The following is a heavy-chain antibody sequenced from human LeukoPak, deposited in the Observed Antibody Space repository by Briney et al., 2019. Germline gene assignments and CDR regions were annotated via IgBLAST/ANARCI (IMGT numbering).Heavy chain of an antibody. J-gene: IGHJ4*02. CDR2: IKQDGSEK. CDR3: ARDPDYYGSGTYFNHYFDY. Sequence: GGSLRLSCAASGFTFSSYWMSWVRQAPGKGLEWVANIKQDGSEKYYVDSVKGRFTISRDNAKNSLYLQMNSLRAEDTAVYYCARDPDYYGSGTYFNHYFDYWGQGILVTVSS. V-gene: IGHV3-7*01. CDR1: GFTFSSYW. D-gene: IGHD3-10*01.